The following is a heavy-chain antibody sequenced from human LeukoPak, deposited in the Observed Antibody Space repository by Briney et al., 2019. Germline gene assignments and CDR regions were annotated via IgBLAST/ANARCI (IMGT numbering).Heavy chain of an antibody. Sequence: PGGSLRLSCAASGFTFSSYAMSWVRQAPGKGLEWVSAISGSGGSTNYADSVKGRFTISRDNSKNTLYLQMNSLRTEDTAVYYCAKEGPRERFGSGSYHDYWGQGTLVTVSS. D-gene: IGHD1-26*01. CDR1: GFTFSSYA. J-gene: IGHJ4*02. CDR3: AKEGPRERFGSGSYHDY. V-gene: IGHV3-23*01. CDR2: ISGSGGST.